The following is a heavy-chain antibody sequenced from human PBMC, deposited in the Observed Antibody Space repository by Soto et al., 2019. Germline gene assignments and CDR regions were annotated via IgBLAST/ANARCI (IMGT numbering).Heavy chain of an antibody. Sequence: SETLSLTCTVSGGSISSYYWSWIRQPPGKGLEWIGYIYYSGSTNYNPSLKSRVTISVDTSKNQFSLKLSSVTAADTAVYYCARQISSGWPTDYWGQGTLVTVSS. CDR2: IYYSGST. CDR1: GGSISSYY. V-gene: IGHV4-59*08. D-gene: IGHD6-19*01. J-gene: IGHJ4*02. CDR3: ARQISSGWPTDY.